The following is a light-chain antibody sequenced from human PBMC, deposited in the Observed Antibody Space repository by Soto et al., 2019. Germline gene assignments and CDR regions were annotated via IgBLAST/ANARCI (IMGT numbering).Light chain of an antibody. J-gene: IGLJ2*01. CDR2: SNN. Sequence: QAVVTQPPSASGTPGQRVTISCSGSNSNIGSNTVNWYQQLPGTAPKLLIYSNNQRPSGVPDRFSGSKSGTSASLAISGLQSEDEADYYSAAWDDSLNGPNVVFGGGTKLTVL. CDR3: AAWDDSLNGPNVV. CDR1: NSNIGSNT. V-gene: IGLV1-44*01.